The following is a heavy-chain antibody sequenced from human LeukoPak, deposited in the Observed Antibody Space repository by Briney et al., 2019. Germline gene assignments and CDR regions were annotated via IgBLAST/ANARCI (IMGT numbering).Heavy chain of an antibody. V-gene: IGHV4-61*02. J-gene: IGHJ6*03. CDR3: ARDGTRLVTYYYYYMDV. CDR1: GGSISSGNYY. D-gene: IGHD2-21*02. CDR2: IYSSGST. Sequence: PSETLSLTCAVSGGSISSGNYYWSWIRQPAGKGLEWIGRIYSSGSTNYNPSLKSRVTMSVDTSKNQFSLKLSSVTAADTAVYYCARDGTRLVTYYYYYMDVWGKGTTVTVSS.